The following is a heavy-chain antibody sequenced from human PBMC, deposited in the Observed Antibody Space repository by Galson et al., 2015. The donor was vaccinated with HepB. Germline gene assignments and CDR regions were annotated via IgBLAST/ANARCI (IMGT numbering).Heavy chain of an antibody. CDR2: IRYDGSNK. CDR3: ASNTTSSGYHGLHY. V-gene: IGHV3-30*02. CDR1: GFTFSNYG. D-gene: IGHD5-12*01. Sequence: SLRLSCAASGFTFSNYGMHWVRQAPGKGLEWVAYIRYDGSNKHYADSVKGRFTISRDNSKNTLYLQMNSLRAEDTAVYYCASNTTSSGYHGLHYGGQGTLVTVSS. J-gene: IGHJ4*02.